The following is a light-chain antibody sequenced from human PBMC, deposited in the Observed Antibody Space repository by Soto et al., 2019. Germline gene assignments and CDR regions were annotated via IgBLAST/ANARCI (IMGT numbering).Light chain of an antibody. CDR1: QGIGST. J-gene: IGKJ5*01. CDR3: QQYYDWPIT. Sequence: EIVMTQSPATLSVSPGERATLSCRASQGIGSTLAWYQQKPGQTPRLLIYDAYIRATGVPARFSASGSGTEFTLTINSLQSEDFAVYYCQQYYDWPITFGQGTRLEI. CDR2: DAY. V-gene: IGKV3-15*01.